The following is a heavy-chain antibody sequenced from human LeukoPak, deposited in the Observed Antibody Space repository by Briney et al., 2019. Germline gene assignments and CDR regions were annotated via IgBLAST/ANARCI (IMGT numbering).Heavy chain of an antibody. D-gene: IGHD2-21*02. CDR2: ISYDGSNK. Sequence: GGSLRLSCAASGFTFSSYAMHWVRQAPGKGLEWVAVISYDGSNKYYADSVKGRFTISRDNSKNTLYLQMNSLRAEDTAVYYCARDLWNCGGDCLGGYFDYWGQGTLVTVSS. CDR3: ARDLWNCGGDCLGGYFDY. V-gene: IGHV3-30-3*01. J-gene: IGHJ4*02. CDR1: GFTFSSYA.